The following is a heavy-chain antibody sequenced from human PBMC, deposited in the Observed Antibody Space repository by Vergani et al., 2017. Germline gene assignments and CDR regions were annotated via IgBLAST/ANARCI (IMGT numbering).Heavy chain of an antibody. CDR2: IIPILGIA. V-gene: IGHV1-69*02. J-gene: IGHJ6*03. CDR3: ARAATYDFWSGPYYYYMDV. Sequence: QVQLVQSGAEVKKPGSSVKVSCKASGGTFSSYTISWVRQAPGQGLEWMGRIIPILGIANYDQKFQGRVTITADKSTSTAYMELSSLRSEDTAVYYCARAATYDFWSGPYYYYMDVWGKGTTVTVSS. CDR1: GGTFSSYT. D-gene: IGHD3-3*01.